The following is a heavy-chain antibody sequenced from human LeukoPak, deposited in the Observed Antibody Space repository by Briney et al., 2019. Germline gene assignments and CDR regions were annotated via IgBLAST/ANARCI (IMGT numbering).Heavy chain of an antibody. CDR2: IYSGGST. J-gene: IGHJ5*02. CDR1: GFTVSSNY. CDR3: ARDLGTVTTRSNWFDP. D-gene: IGHD4-11*01. V-gene: IGHV3-66*02. Sequence: GGSLRLSCAASGFTVSSNYMSLVRQAPGKGLEWVSVIYSGGSTYYADSVKGRFTISRDNSKNTLYLQMNSLRAEDTAVYYCARDLGTVTTRSNWFDPWGQGTLVTVSS.